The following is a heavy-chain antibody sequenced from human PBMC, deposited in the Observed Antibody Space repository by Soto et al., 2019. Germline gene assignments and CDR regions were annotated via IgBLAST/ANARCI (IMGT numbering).Heavy chain of an antibody. J-gene: IGHJ5*02. CDR1: GGSISSGGNY. CDR2: IYYSGST. V-gene: IGHV4-31*03. D-gene: IGHD3-9*01. CDR3: ARTYYDILTGSRGWFDP. Sequence: QVQLQESGPGLVKPSQTLSLTCTVSGGSISSGGNYWSGIRHHPGKGRGWIGYIYYSGSTYYNPSLKSRVTISVDTSKNQFSLKLSSVTAADTAVYYCARTYYDILTGSRGWFDPWGQGTLVTVSS.